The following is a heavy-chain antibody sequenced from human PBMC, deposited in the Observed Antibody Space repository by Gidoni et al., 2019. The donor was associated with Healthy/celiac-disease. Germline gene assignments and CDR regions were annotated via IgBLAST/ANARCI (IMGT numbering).Heavy chain of an antibody. CDR2: IIPILGIA. CDR1: GGTFSSYT. Sequence: QVQLVQSGAEVKKPGSSVKVSCKASGGTFSSYTISWVRQAPGQGLEWMGRIIPILGIANYAQKFQGRVTITADKSTSTAYMELSSLRSEDTAVYYCARVSTLEPYYYGMDVWGQGTTVTVSS. CDR3: ARVSTLEPYYYGMDV. V-gene: IGHV1-69*02. D-gene: IGHD1-1*01. J-gene: IGHJ6*02.